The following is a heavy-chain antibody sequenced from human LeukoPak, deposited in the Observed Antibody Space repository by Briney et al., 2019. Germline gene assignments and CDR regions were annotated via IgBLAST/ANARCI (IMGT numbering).Heavy chain of an antibody. Sequence: GSLRPSCAASGFPFSSYEMNWVRQAPGKGLEWVSYISSSGSTIYYADFVKGRFTISRDNAKNSLYLQMNSLRAEDTAVYYCARVVPAAPFDYWGQGTLVTVSS. CDR1: GFPFSSYE. CDR2: ISSSGSTI. CDR3: ARVVPAAPFDY. V-gene: IGHV3-48*03. D-gene: IGHD2-2*01. J-gene: IGHJ4*02.